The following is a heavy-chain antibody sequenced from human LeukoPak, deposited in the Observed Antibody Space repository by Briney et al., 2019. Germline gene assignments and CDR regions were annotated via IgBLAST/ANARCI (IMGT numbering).Heavy chain of an antibody. V-gene: IGHV3-21*01. D-gene: IGHD2-2*01. CDR3: ARTRAPSNGRVLYYMDV. Sequence: GGSLRLSCAASGFTFSSYSMNWVRQAPGKGLEWVASIISISSHIYYADSVKGRFTISRDNAKNSLYLQMNSLRAEDTAVYYCARTRAPSNGRVLYYMDVWGKGTTVTVSS. CDR2: IISISSHI. J-gene: IGHJ6*03. CDR1: GFTFSSYS.